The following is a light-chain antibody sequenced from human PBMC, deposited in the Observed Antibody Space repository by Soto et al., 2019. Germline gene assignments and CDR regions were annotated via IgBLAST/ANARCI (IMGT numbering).Light chain of an antibody. Sequence: EIVLTQSPPTLSLYPGERATLSCRASQSVSINLDWYQQKPGQAPRLRIYGASTRATGIPARFSRSGYGTEFTLAIRSLQSEDFAVYYCQEYNNWHPISFGQGTRL. J-gene: IGKJ5*01. CDR3: QEYNNWHPIS. V-gene: IGKV3-15*01. CDR1: QSVSIN. CDR2: GAS.